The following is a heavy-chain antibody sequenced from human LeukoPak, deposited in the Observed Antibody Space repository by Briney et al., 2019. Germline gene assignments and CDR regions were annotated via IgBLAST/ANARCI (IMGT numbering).Heavy chain of an antibody. D-gene: IGHD5-12*01. CDR2: INPNSGGT. Sequence: ASVKVSCTASGYTFTGYYMHWVRQAPGQGLEWMGWINPNSGGTNYAQKFQGRVTTTRDTSISTAYMELSRLRSDDTAVYYCAREGESRGYSGYDYYYYYMDVWGKGTTVTISS. V-gene: IGHV1-2*02. CDR1: GYTFTGYY. CDR3: AREGESRGYSGYDYYYYYMDV. J-gene: IGHJ6*03.